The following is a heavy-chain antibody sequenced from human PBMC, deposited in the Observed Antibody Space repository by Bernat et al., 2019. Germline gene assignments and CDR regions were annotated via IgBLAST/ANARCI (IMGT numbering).Heavy chain of an antibody. V-gene: IGHV3-23*01. J-gene: IGHJ3*02. CDR1: GFSFSSYA. D-gene: IGHD7-27*01. Sequence: EVQLLESGGGLVQPGGSLRLSCAASGFSFSSYAMSWVRQAPGKGLDWVSAIISGSGGRTSNAESVKGRFTISSDNSKNTLYLQMNSLRAEDTAVYYCAKSNWGGVTDDFDIWGQGTMVTVSS. CDR2: ISGSGGRT. CDR3: AKSNWGGVTDDFDI.